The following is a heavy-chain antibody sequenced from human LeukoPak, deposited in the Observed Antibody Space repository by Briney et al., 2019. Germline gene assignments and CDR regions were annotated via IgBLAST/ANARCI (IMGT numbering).Heavy chain of an antibody. Sequence: PGGSLRLSCAASGFTFSSYEMNWVRQAPGKGLEWVSYISSSGSTIYYADSVKGRFTISRDNAKNSLCLQMNSLRAEDTAVYYCARDNSQWLVRGIDYWGQGTLVTVSS. CDR1: GFTFSSYE. CDR3: ARDNSQWLVRGIDY. D-gene: IGHD6-19*01. CDR2: ISSSGSTI. V-gene: IGHV3-48*03. J-gene: IGHJ4*02.